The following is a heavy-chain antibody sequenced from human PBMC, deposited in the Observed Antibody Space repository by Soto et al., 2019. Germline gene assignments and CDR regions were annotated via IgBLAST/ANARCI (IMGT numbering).Heavy chain of an antibody. D-gene: IGHD2-2*01. Sequence: QVQLVQSGAEVKNPGSSVKVSCKTSGGTFNSYLINWVRQAPGQGLEWMGGIIPAFGTAKYAQKFQGRDTITADKSTTTANMELRTLTSEDTAVYYCARGLDQPPVGLYFDTWGQGTLVTVSS. CDR2: IIPAFGTA. J-gene: IGHJ4*02. V-gene: IGHV1-69*06. CDR3: ARGLDQPPVGLYFDT. CDR1: GGTFNSYL.